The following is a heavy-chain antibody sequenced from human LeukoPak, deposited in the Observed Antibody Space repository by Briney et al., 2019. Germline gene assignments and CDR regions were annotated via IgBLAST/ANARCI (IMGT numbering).Heavy chain of an antibody. V-gene: IGHV1-69*05. Sequence: GASVKVSCKASGGTFSSYAISWVRQAPGQGLEWMVGIIPIFGTANYAQKFQGRVTITTDESTSTAYMELSSLRSEDTAVYYCAREYCSSTSCYFVEYYMDVWGKGTTVTVSS. CDR1: GGTFSSYA. CDR3: AREYCSSTSCYFVEYYMDV. J-gene: IGHJ6*03. CDR2: IIPIFGTA. D-gene: IGHD2-2*01.